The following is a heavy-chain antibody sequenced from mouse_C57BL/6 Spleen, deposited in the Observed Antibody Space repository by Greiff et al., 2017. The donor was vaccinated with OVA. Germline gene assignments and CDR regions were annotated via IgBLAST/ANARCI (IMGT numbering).Heavy chain of an antibody. J-gene: IGHJ4*01. CDR2: IWRGGST. D-gene: IGHD2-12*01. V-gene: IGHV2-5*01. CDR1: GFSLTSYG. CDR3: AKGPPYSGYAMDY. Sequence: VQLQQSGPGLVQPSQSLSITCTVSGFSLTSYGVHWVRQSPGKGLEWLGVIWRGGSTDYNAAFMSRLSITKDNSKSQVFFKMNSLQADDTAIYYCAKGPPYSGYAMDYWGQGTSVTVSS.